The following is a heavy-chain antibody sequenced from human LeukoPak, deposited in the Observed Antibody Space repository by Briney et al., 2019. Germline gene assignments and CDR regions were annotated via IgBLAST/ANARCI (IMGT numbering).Heavy chain of an antibody. V-gene: IGHV3-30*18. D-gene: IGHD4-11*01. CDR2: ISYDGSNK. CDR1: GFTFSSYG. CDR3: AKVWTSHSNYDHYFDF. Sequence: PGGSLRLSCAASGFTFSSYGMHWVRQAPGKGLEWVAVISYDGSNKYYADSVKGRFTISRDNSKNTLYLQMNSLRAEDTAVYYCAKVWTSHSNYDHYFDFWGQGTLVTVSS. J-gene: IGHJ4*02.